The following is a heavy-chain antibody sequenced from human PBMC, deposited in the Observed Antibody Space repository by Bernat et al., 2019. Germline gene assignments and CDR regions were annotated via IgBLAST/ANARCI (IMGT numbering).Heavy chain of an antibody. V-gene: IGHV5-51*01. D-gene: IGHD3-10*01. Sequence: EVQLVQSGAEVKKHGESLKISCKGSGYSFTSYWMGWVRQMPGKGLGWMGIIYPGDSDTRYSPSFQGQVTISANKSISTAYLQWSSLKASDTAMYYCARQRSGSHGAFDIWGQGTMVTVSS. CDR1: GYSFTSYW. J-gene: IGHJ3*02. CDR3: ARQRSGSHGAFDI. CDR2: IYPGDSDT.